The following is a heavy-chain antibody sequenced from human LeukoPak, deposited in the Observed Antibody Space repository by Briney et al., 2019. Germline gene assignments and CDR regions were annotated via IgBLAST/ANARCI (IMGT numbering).Heavy chain of an antibody. CDR2: ISDSSSIT. CDR1: GFTFSSFG. D-gene: IGHD3-10*01. V-gene: IGHV3-48*02. CDR3: AKAIRGGYGMDV. J-gene: IGHJ6*02. Sequence: GGSLRLSCAASGFTFSSFGVNWVRQAPGKGLEWVSYISDSSSITYYADSVKGRFTISRDNAKNSLSLQLNSLRDEDTAVYFCAKAIRGGYGMDVWGQGTTVTVSS.